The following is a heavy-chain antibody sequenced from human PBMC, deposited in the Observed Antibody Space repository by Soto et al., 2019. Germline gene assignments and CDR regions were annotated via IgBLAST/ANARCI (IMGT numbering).Heavy chain of an antibody. D-gene: IGHD6-6*01. CDR2: ISYDGSNK. V-gene: IGHV3-30-3*01. CDR3: ASGAAARPGGSSERYYYYGMDV. Sequence: QVQLVESGGGVVQPGRSLRLSCAASGFTFSSYAMHRVRQAPGKGLEWVAVISYDGSNKYYADSVKGRFTISRDNSKNTLYLQMNSLRAEDTAVYYCASGAAARPGGSSERYYYYGMDVWGQGTTVTVSS. CDR1: GFTFSSYA. J-gene: IGHJ6*02.